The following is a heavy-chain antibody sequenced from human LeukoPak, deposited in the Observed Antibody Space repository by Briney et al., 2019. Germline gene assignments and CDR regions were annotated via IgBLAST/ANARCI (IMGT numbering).Heavy chain of an antibody. CDR1: GFTFSSYG. Sequence: GRSLRLSCAASGFTFSSYGMHWVRQAPGKGLEWVAVIWYDGSNKYYADSVKGRFTISRDNSKNPLYLQMNSLRAEDTAVYYCAREVPAAIPYYYYGMDVWGQGTTVTVSS. D-gene: IGHD2-2*02. CDR3: AREVPAAIPYYYYGMDV. V-gene: IGHV3-33*01. J-gene: IGHJ6*02. CDR2: IWYDGSNK.